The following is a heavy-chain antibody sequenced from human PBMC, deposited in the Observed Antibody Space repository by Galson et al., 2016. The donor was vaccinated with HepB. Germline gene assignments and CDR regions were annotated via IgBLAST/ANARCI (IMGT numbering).Heavy chain of an antibody. D-gene: IGHD6-19*01. Sequence: SLRLSCAASRFTFINSWMSWVRQAPGKGLEWVANIKQDGSEKYYVDSVKGRFTISRDNAKNSLFLQMNGLRAEDTAVYYCARALSSSGWTYWYFDLWGRGTLVIVSS. V-gene: IGHV3-7*03. CDR1: RFTFINSW. J-gene: IGHJ2*01. CDR2: IKQDGSEK. CDR3: ARALSSSGWTYWYFDL.